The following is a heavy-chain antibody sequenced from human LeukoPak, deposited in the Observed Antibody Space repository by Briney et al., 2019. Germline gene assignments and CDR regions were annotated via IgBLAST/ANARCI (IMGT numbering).Heavy chain of an antibody. J-gene: IGHJ5*02. Sequence: GRSLRLSCAASGFTFSSYAMHWVRQAPGKGLEWVAVISYDGSNKYYADSVKGRFTISRDNSKNTLYLQMNSLRAEDTAVYYCAKDQVATIINWFDPWGQGTLVTVSS. D-gene: IGHD5-24*01. CDR1: GFTFSSYA. CDR2: ISYDGSNK. V-gene: IGHV3-30*04. CDR3: AKDQVATIINWFDP.